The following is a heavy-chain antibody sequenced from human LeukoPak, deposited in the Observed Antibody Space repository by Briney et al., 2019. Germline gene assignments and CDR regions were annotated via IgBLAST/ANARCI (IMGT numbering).Heavy chain of an antibody. CDR2: IYYSGST. CDR3: AGRRVWFGEYSYYYYGMDV. D-gene: IGHD3-10*01. CDR1: GGSISSYY. V-gene: IGHV4-59*08. Sequence: SETLSLTCTVSGGSISSYYWSWIRQPPGKGLEWIGYIYYSGSTNYNPSLKSRVTISIDTSKNQFSLKLSSVTAADTAVYYCAGRRVWFGEYSYYYYGMDVWGQGTTVTVSS. J-gene: IGHJ6*02.